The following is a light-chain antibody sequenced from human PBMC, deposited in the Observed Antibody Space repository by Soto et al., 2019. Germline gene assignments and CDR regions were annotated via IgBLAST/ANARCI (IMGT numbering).Light chain of an antibody. J-gene: IGKJ2*01. CDR1: QSVSSN. V-gene: IGKV3-15*01. CDR3: QQYNNWPYT. Sequence: EIVMTQSPATLAVSPGERAALSCRASQSVSSNFAWYQQKPGQAPRLLIYGASSRATGTPARFSGSGSGTEFTLTISSLQSEDFAVDYWQQYNNWPYTFGLGTKLEMK. CDR2: GAS.